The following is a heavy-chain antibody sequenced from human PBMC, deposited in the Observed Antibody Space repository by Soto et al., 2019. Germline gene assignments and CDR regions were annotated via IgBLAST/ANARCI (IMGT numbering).Heavy chain of an antibody. J-gene: IGHJ5*02. CDR3: AKPRSSLEWPPFDP. D-gene: IGHD3-3*01. CDR2: ISTYNGDT. CDR1: GYTFTRSG. V-gene: IGHV1-18*01. Sequence: GASVKVSCKASGYTFTRSGISWVRQAPGQGLEWMGWISTYNGDTNYAQTFQGRVTMTTDTSTSTVHMEVRSLRVDDTAVYYCAKPRSSLEWPPFDPWGHGTLVTVSS.